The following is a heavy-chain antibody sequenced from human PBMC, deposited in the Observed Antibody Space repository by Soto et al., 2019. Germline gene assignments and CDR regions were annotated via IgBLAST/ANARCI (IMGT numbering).Heavy chain of an antibody. D-gene: IGHD2-2*01. CDR3: AKDNCISTSCYRLYNWFDP. V-gene: IGHV3-30*18. CDR1: GFTFSSYG. Sequence: SLRLSCAASGFTFSSYGMHWVRQAPGKGLEWVAVIAYDGSNKYYADSVKGRFTISRDNSKNTLYLQMNSLRAEDTAVYYCAKDNCISTSCYRLYNWFDPWGQGTLVTVSS. CDR2: IAYDGSNK. J-gene: IGHJ5*02.